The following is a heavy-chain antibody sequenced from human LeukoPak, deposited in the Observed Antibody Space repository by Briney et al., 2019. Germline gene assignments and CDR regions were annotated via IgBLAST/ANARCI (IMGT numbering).Heavy chain of an antibody. CDR3: ARGSYKYYDILTGYYSPSGFDY. V-gene: IGHV3-21*01. CDR1: GFTFSSYS. Sequence: GGSLRLSCAASGFTFSSYSMNWVRQAPGKGLEWVSSISSSSSCIYYADSVKGRFTISRDNAKNSLYLQMNSLRAEDTAVYYCARGSYKYYDILTGYYSPSGFDYWGQGTLVTVSS. J-gene: IGHJ4*02. D-gene: IGHD3-9*01. CDR2: ISSSSSCI.